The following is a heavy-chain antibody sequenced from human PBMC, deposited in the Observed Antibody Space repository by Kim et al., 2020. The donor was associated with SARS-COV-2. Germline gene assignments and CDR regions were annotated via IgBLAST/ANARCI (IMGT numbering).Heavy chain of an antibody. CDR2: IYYSGST. CDR3: ARGPLKNPVPLGYYYYYGMDV. J-gene: IGHJ6*02. CDR1: GGSISSGGYY. Sequence: SETLSLTCTVSGGSISSGGYYWSWIRQHPGKGLGWIGYIYYSGSTYYNPSLKSRVTISVDTSKNQFSLKLSSVTAADTAVYYCARGPLKNPVPLGYYYYYGMDVWGQGTTVTVSS. V-gene: IGHV4-31*03.